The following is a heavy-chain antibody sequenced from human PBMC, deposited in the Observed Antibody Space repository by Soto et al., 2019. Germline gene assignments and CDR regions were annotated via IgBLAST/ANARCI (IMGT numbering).Heavy chain of an antibody. CDR1: GGTFSSYA. CDR3: ARAGGSSWYNWFDP. V-gene: IGHV1-69*13. D-gene: IGHD6-13*01. J-gene: IGHJ5*02. Sequence: AASVKVSCKASGGTFSSYAISWVRQAPGQGLEWMGGIIPIFGTANYAQKFQGRVTLTADESTSTAYMELSSLRSEDTAVYYCARAGGSSWYNWFDPWGQGTLVTVSS. CDR2: IIPIFGTA.